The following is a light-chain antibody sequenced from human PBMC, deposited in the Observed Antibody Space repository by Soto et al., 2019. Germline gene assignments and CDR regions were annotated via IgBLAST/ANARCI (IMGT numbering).Light chain of an antibody. CDR3: SAYTHSYTVI. CDR1: SSDVAAYNF. J-gene: IGLJ2*01. Sequence: QSALTQPASVSGSPGQSITISCTGTSSDVAAYNFVSWYQQHPGEVPKLMIYEVIKRPSGISDRFSGSKSGNTASLTISGLQAEDEADYYCSAYTHSYTVIFGGGTKLTVL. CDR2: EVI. V-gene: IGLV2-14*03.